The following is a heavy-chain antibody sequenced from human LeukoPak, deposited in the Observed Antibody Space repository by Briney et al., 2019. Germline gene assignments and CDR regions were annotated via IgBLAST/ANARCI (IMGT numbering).Heavy chain of an antibody. CDR3: TRGTGASSFVAYYYSGMDV. D-gene: IGHD6-6*01. J-gene: IGHJ6*02. CDR1: GGTFSIFP. CDR2: IIPLFGTA. Sequence: GAAVTVSFTASGGTFSIFPISWVRQAPGQGLEWMGGIIPLFGTANYPQRFQGRVTISADESTSTAYVELSSLRSEDTAVYYCTRGTGASSFVAYYYSGMDVWGQGTTVTVSS. V-gene: IGHV1-69*13.